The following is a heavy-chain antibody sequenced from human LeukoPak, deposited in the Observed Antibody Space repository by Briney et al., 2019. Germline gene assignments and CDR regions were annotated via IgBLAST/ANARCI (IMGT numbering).Heavy chain of an antibody. CDR2: ISYDGSNK. V-gene: IGHV3-30*18. Sequence: SGGSLRLSCAASGFAFSSYGMHWVRQTPGKGLEWVAVISYDGSNKYYADSVRGRFTISRDNFKNTVSLQLNSLRAEDTAMYYCAKDDDWGRFDHWGQGTLVTVSS. CDR1: GFAFSSYG. J-gene: IGHJ1*01. D-gene: IGHD3-16*01. CDR3: AKDDDWGRFDH.